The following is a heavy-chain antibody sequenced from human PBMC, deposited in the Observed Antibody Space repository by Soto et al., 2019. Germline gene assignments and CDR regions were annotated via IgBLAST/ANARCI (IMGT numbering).Heavy chain of an antibody. J-gene: IGHJ6*02. CDR1: GFTFSTYW. V-gene: IGHV3-74*01. Sequence: EVKVVESGGGLVQPGGSLRPSCAASGFTFSTYWMHWVRQVPGKGLVWVSRIKGDGSSLSYADSVKGRFTISRDNVENTVYLQMGSLRADDTAVYYCARGLKNYYGVDVWGQGTTVTVSS. CDR2: IKGDGSSL. CDR3: ARGLKNYYGVDV.